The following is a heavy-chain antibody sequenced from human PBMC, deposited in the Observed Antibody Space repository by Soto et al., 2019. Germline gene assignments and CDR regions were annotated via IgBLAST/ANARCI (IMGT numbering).Heavy chain of an antibody. CDR3: ARVRIGVVPAAIQGFDY. CDR1: GYTFTSYG. J-gene: IGHJ4*02. CDR2: ISAYNGNT. V-gene: IGHV1-18*01. D-gene: IGHD2-2*01. Sequence: QVQLVQSGAEVKKPGASVKVSCKASGYTFTSYGISWVRQAPGQGLEWMGWISAYNGNTNYAQKLQGRVTMTTDTSTSTAYMELRSLRSDDTAVYYCARVRIGVVPAAIQGFDYWGQGTLVTVSS.